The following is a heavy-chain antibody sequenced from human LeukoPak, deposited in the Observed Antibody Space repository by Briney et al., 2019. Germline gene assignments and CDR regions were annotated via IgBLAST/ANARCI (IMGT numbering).Heavy chain of an antibody. Sequence: GRSLRLSCAASGLTFSSYGMDWVRQAPGKGLEWVAGISYDGSNKYYADSVKGRFTISRDTSKNTLYLQMDSLRPEDTAVYYCAKGWGDGSAISPEFDFWGQGTLVTVSS. V-gene: IGHV3-30*18. CDR2: ISYDGSNK. D-gene: IGHD5-24*01. CDR1: GLTFSSYG. CDR3: AKGWGDGSAISPEFDF. J-gene: IGHJ4*02.